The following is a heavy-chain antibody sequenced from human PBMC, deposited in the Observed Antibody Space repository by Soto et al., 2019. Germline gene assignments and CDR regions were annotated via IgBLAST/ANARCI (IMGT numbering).Heavy chain of an antibody. Sequence: VQLVESGGGLVQPGGSLRLSCAASGFRFSNNGMHWVXXXPXXXXXWVAIISYDGSKKYYADSVKGRFTISRDNSKNTLYXXXXXXXXXXXXXXXXXXXXXXXXXXXXDXWGQGTLVTVSS. J-gene: IGHJ4*02. CDR3: XXXXXXXXXXXXDX. CDR2: ISYDGSKK. V-gene: IGHV3-30*03. CDR1: GFRFSNNG.